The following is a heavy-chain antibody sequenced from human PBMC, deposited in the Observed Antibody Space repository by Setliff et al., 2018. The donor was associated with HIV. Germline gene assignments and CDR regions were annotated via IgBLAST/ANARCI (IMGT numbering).Heavy chain of an antibody. D-gene: IGHD1-26*01. J-gene: IGHJ4*02. CDR3: ARAPSGSYSNFDC. CDR1: GASFSGYY. CDR2: INHSGST. Sequence: SETLSLTCAVYGASFSGYYWSWVRQPPGKGLEWIGEINHSGSTNYNPSLKSRVTISVDTSKNQFSLRLSSVTAADTAVYYCARAPSGSYSNFDCWGQGTLVTVSS. V-gene: IGHV4-34*01.